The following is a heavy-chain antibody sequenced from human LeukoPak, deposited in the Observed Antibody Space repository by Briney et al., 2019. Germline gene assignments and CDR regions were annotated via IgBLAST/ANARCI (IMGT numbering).Heavy chain of an antibody. Sequence: SETLSLTCAVYGGSLSGYYWTWIRQPPGKGLEWIGEINHSGSTNYNPSLKSRVTISVDTSKNQFSLKLSSVTAADTAVYYCARGSRYYGSGSYFDYWGQGTLVTVSS. D-gene: IGHD3-10*01. CDR2: INHSGST. J-gene: IGHJ4*02. CDR3: ARGSRYYGSGSYFDY. V-gene: IGHV4-34*01. CDR1: GGSLSGYY.